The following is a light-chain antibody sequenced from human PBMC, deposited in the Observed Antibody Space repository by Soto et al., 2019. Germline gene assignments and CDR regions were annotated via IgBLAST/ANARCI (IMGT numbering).Light chain of an antibody. V-gene: IGKV1-5*01. CDR2: DAS. J-gene: IGKJ1*01. Sequence: DIQMTQSPSTLSASVGDRVTITCRASQSISSWLAWYQQKPGKAPKLLIYDASSLESGVPSRFSGSGSGTEFTLTISRLQPDDFATYYCKQYNSYSRTFGQGTKVDIK. CDR3: KQYNSYSRT. CDR1: QSISSW.